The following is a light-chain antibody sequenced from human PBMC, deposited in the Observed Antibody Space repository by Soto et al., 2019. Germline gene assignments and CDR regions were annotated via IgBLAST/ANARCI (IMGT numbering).Light chain of an antibody. Sequence: EIVLTQSPGTLSLSPGERATLSCRASHTISSSYLAWYQQKPGQAPRLLMYAASSRATGIPDRFSGSGSGTDFTLTIGRLEPEDFAVYYCQQYETTPWTFGQGTKVEI. J-gene: IGKJ1*01. V-gene: IGKV3-20*01. CDR3: QQYETTPWT. CDR1: HTISSSY. CDR2: AAS.